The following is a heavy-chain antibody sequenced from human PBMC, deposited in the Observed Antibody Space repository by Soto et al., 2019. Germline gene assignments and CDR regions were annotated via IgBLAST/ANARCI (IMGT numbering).Heavy chain of an antibody. Sequence: EVQLVESGGGLVKPGGSLRLSCAASGFTFSSYSMNWVRQAPGMGLEWVSSISSSSSYIYYADSVKGRFTISRDNAKNSLYLQMNSLRAEDTAVYYCASAEWGLLTAPYYYYGMYVWGQGPTVTVSS. CDR2: ISSSSSYI. V-gene: IGHV3-21*01. CDR1: GFTFSSYS. J-gene: IGHJ6*02. CDR3: ASAEWGLLTAPYYYYGMYV. D-gene: IGHD3-16*01.